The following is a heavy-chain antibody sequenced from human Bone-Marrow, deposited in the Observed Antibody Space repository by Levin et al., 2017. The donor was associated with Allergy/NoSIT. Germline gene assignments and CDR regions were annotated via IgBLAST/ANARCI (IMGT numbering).Heavy chain of an antibody. CDR3: ARGRSGSYGYMDV. CDR1: EFTLTSYW. J-gene: IGHJ6*03. Sequence: TGGSLRLSCAASEFTLTSYWMHWVRQAPGKGLMWVSRINSGGTTINYADSVKGRFTISRDNAKNTLFLQLNSLRVEDTAVYYCARGRSGSYGYMDVWGKGTTVTVSS. D-gene: IGHD3-10*01. V-gene: IGHV3-74*01. CDR2: INSGGTTI.